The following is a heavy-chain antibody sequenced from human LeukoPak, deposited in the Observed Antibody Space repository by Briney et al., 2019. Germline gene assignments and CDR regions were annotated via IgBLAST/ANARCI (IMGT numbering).Heavy chain of an antibody. CDR3: ARTVGYCSSSSCYTGQINDYYYYGMDV. J-gene: IGHJ6*02. Sequence: GGSLRLSCSGSTFTSYAMTRVRQAPGQGLEWVSTTRVSGSDTYYADSVKGRFTISRDNSKNTLYLQMKGLRAEDTAVYYCARTVGYCSSSSCYTGQINDYYYYGMDVWGQGTTVTVSS. D-gene: IGHD2-2*02. CDR1: GSTFTSYA. CDR2: TRVSGSDT. V-gene: IGHV3-23*01.